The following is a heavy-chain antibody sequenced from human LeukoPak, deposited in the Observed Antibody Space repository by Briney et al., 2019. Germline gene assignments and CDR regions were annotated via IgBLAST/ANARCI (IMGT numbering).Heavy chain of an antibody. CDR3: AKDAFNTYDANSAFDV. J-gene: IGHJ3*01. V-gene: IGHV3-23*01. CDR2: ITGSGAKT. CDR1: GFTFSTYA. Sequence: GGSLRLSCATSGFTFSTYAMSWVRQAPGHGLEWVSTITGSGAKTYYANHVKGRFTISRDYFNGYLQLHSLRAEDTALYYCAKDAFNTYDANSAFDVWGQGTMVTVSS. D-gene: IGHD4/OR15-4a*01.